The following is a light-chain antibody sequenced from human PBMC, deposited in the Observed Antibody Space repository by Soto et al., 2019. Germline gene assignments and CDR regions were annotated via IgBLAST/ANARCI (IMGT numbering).Light chain of an antibody. V-gene: IGKV3-20*01. CDR1: QSVSNNY. CDR3: QQYGSSPPYT. CDR2: GSS. J-gene: IGKJ2*01. Sequence: EVVLTQSPGTLSLSPGERATLSCRASQSVSNNYFAWYQQKPGQAPWLLIFGSSDRATGIPDRFSGSGSGTDFTLTISRLEPEDFAVYYCQQYGSSPPYTFGQGTKLEFK.